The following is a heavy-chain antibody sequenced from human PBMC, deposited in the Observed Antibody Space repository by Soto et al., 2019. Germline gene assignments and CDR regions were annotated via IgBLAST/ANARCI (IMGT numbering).Heavy chain of an antibody. Sequence: GALKISCAASGFTFSSYWMHWVRQAPGKGLVWVSRIKSDGSSTTYADSVKGRFTISRDNAKNTVYLQMNSLRAEDTAVYYCARGFNYCLDYWGQGTLVTVSS. CDR3: ARGFNYCLDY. D-gene: IGHD1-1*01. V-gene: IGHV3-74*01. CDR2: IKSDGSST. J-gene: IGHJ4*02. CDR1: GFTFSSYW.